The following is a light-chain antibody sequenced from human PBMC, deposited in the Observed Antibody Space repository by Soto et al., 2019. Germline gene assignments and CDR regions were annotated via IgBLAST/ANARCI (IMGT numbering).Light chain of an antibody. V-gene: IGLV1-40*01. CDR3: QSYDSSLSGWKV. CDR2: GNS. Sequence: QSVLTQPPSVSVAPGQRVTISCTGSSSNIGAGYDVHWYQQIPGTAPKLLIYGNSNRPSGVPDRFSGSKSGTSASLAITGLQAEDEADYYCQSYDSSLSGWKVFGGGTKLTVL. CDR1: SSNIGAGYD. J-gene: IGLJ2*01.